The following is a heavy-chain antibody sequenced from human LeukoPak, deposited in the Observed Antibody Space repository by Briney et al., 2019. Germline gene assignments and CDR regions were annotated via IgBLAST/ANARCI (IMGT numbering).Heavy chain of an antibody. V-gene: IGHV4-39*07. CDR1: GGSVTSSSYY. J-gene: IGHJ5*02. Sequence: PSETLSLTCTVSGGSVTSSSYYWGWLRQSPGKGLEWIGSIYYDGSTYYNPSLKSRVTISVDTSKNQFSLKLSSVTAADTAVYYCARGRGEGRGIAMVRGVRAPSYNWFDPWGHGTQVTVSS. CDR3: ARGRGEGRGIAMVRGVRAPSYNWFDP. CDR2: IYYDGST. D-gene: IGHD3-10*01.